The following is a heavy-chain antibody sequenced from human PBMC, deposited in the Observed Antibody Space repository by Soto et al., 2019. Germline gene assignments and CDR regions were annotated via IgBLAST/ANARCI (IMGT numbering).Heavy chain of an antibody. V-gene: IGHV3-33*01. CDR2: IWYDGSNK. CDR3: ARADGMLWFGETDS. D-gene: IGHD3-10*01. CDR1: GFTFSSYG. Sequence: QVQLVESGRGVVQPGRSLRLSCAASGFTFSSYGMHWVRQAPGKGLEWVAVIWYDGSNKYYADSVKGRFTISRDNSKNTLYLQMNSLRAEDTAVYYCARADGMLWFGETDSWGQGTLVTVSS. J-gene: IGHJ4*02.